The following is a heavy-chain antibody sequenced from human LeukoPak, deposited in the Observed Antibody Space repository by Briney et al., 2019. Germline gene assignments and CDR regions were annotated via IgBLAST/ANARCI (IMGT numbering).Heavy chain of an antibody. D-gene: IGHD1-26*01. CDR2: IYTSGST. V-gene: IGHV4-4*07. Sequence: PSETLSLTCTVSGGSISSYYWSWIRQPAGKGLEWIGRIYTSGSTNYNPSLESRVTMSVDTSKNQFSLKLSSVTAADTAVYYCARDLVVVGATSFDYWGQGTLVTVSS. J-gene: IGHJ4*02. CDR1: GGSISSYY. CDR3: ARDLVVVGATSFDY.